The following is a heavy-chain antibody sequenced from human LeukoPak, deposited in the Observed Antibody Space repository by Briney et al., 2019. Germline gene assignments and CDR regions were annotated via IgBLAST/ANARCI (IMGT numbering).Heavy chain of an antibody. CDR2: INWNGGST. CDR3: ARAYYDSSGYYFHYYYYYMDV. CDR1: GFTFDDYG. D-gene: IGHD3-22*01. V-gene: IGHV3-20*04. Sequence: GGSLRLSCAASGFTFDDYGMSWVRQAPGKGLEWVSGINWNGGSTGYADSVKGRFTISRDNAKNSLYLQMNSLRAEDTAVYYCARAYYDSSGYYFHYYYYYMDVWGKGTTVTVSS. J-gene: IGHJ6*03.